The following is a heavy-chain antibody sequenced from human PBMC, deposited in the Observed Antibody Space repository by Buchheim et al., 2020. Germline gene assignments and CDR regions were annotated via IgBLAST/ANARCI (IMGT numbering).Heavy chain of an antibody. Sequence: QVQLVESGGGLVKPGGSLRLSCAASGFTFSDYYMSWIRQAPGKGLEWVSYSSSSSSYTNYADSVKGRFTISRDNAKNSLYLQMNSLRAEDTAVYYCARSSGVPAAIPSYYYGMDVWGQGTT. CDR2: SSSSSSYT. CDR1: GFTFSDYY. V-gene: IGHV3-11*06. J-gene: IGHJ6*02. CDR3: ARSSGVPAAIPSYYYGMDV. D-gene: IGHD2-2*02.